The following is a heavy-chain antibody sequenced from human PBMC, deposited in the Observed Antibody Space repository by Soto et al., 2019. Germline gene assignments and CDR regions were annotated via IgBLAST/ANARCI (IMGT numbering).Heavy chain of an antibody. V-gene: IGHV1-69*06. CDR3: ARGGKGVAGNFFRQ. Sequence: QVQLVQSGAEVKKPGSSVKVSCKASGGTFSSYAISWVRQAPGQGLEWMGGIIPIFGTANYAQKFQGRVTSTEDKTTSTAYMELSSLRSEDTAVYYCARGGKGVAGNFFRQWGQGPLVTVSS. CDR1: GGTFSSYA. J-gene: IGHJ4*02. D-gene: IGHD6-19*01. CDR2: IIPIFGTA.